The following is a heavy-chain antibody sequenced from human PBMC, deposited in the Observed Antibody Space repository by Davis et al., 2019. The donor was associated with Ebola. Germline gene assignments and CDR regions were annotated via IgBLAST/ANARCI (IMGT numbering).Heavy chain of an antibody. CDR2: INPNSGGT. CDR1: GYTFTSHG. V-gene: IGHV1-2*04. Sequence: VKVSCKASGYTFTSHGISWVRQAPGQGLEWMGWINPNSGGTNYAQKFQGWVTMTRDTSISTAYMELSRLRSDDTAVYYCARGGYYDFWSGHLYGMDVWGQGTTVTVSS. J-gene: IGHJ6*02. D-gene: IGHD3-3*01. CDR3: ARGGYYDFWSGHLYGMDV.